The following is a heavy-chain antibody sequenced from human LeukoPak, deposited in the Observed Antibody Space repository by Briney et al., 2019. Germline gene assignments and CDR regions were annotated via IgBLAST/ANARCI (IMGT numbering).Heavy chain of an antibody. CDR2: IYYSGST. V-gene: IGHV4-59*08. CDR1: GDSISDYY. CDR3: ARRRKVPAPRAGDAFDI. D-gene: IGHD2-21*02. J-gene: IGHJ3*02. Sequence: SETLSLTCTVSGDSISDYYWNWIRQPPGKGREWIGYIYYSGSTNYSPSLKSRVTISVDTSRNQFSLKLSSVTAADTAIYYCARRRKVPAPRAGDAFDIWGQGTMVTVSS.